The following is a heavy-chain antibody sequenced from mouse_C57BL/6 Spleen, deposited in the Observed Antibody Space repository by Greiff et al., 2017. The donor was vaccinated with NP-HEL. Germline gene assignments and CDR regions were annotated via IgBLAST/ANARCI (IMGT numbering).Heavy chain of an antibody. V-gene: IGHV5-4*03. CDR1: GFTFSSYA. CDR3: ARLRRSSYFDY. CDR2: ISDGGSYT. Sequence: EVKVVESGGGLVKPGGSLKLSCAASGFTFSSYAMSWVRQTPEKRLEWVATISDGGSYTYYPDNVKGRFTISRDNAKNNLYLQMSHLKSEDTAMYYCARLRRSSYFDYWGQGTTLTVSS. D-gene: IGHD2-12*01. J-gene: IGHJ2*01.